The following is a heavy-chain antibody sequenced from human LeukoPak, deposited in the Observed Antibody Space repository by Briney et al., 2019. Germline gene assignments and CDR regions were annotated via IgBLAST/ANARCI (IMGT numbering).Heavy chain of an antibody. J-gene: IGHJ4*02. D-gene: IGHD6-13*01. CDR2: FDPEDGET. CDR1: GYTLTELS. CDR3: AHGAAAGGYYFDY. V-gene: IGHV1-24*01. Sequence: ASVKVSCKVSGYTLTELSMHWVRQAPGKGLEWMEGFDPEDGETIYAQKFQGRVTMTEDTSTDTAYMELSSLRSEDTAVYYCAHGAAAGGYYFDYWGQGTLVTVSS.